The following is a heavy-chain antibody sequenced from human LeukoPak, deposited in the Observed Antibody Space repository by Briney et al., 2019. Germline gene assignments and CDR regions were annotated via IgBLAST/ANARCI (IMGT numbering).Heavy chain of an antibody. J-gene: IGHJ6*02. CDR1: GYTFTGYY. CDR2: INPNSGGT. Sequence: ASVKVSCKASGYTFTGYYMHLVRQAPGQGLEWMGWINPNSGGTNYAQKFQGRVTMTRDTSISTAYMELSRLRSDDTAVYYCARERDLYYYYGMDVWGQGTTVTVSS. V-gene: IGHV1-2*02. D-gene: IGHD5-24*01. CDR3: ARERDLYYYYGMDV.